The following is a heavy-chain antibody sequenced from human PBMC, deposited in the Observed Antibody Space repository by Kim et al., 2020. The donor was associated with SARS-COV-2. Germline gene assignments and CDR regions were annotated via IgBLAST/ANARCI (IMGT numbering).Heavy chain of an antibody. V-gene: IGHV4-39*07. Sequence: TYYNPSLRSRVTISGDTSKKQFSLRLTSVTAADTAMYYCATDNSISRFFHWGQGILVTVSS. J-gene: IGHJ5*02. CDR2: T. CDR3: ATDNSISRFFH. D-gene: IGHD6-13*01.